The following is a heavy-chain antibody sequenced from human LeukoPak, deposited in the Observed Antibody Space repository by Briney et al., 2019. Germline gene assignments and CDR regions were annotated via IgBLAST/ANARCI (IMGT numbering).Heavy chain of an antibody. Sequence: GGSLRLSCAASTFSFNTYAMHWFRQAPGKGLEWVAVISFDGNTIYYAESVKGRFTISRDNSRNTLCLQMNSLRAEDTAVYYCAKELRDTAGFDPWGQGTLVTVSS. CDR1: TFSFNTYA. CDR3: AKELRDTAGFDP. D-gene: IGHD5-18*01. CDR2: ISFDGNTI. V-gene: IGHV3-30-3*01. J-gene: IGHJ5*02.